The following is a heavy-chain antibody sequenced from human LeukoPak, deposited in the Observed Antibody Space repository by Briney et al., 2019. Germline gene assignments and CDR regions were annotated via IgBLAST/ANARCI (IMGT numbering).Heavy chain of an antibody. D-gene: IGHD2-2*01. CDR2: ISGYNAHA. J-gene: IGHJ5*02. CDR1: GYSFTNYG. CDR3: ARVGRGCSSIRCYWEDWFDP. Sequence: ASVKVSCKPSGYSFTNYGITWIREAPGQGPEWLGWISGYNAHAHYAQNVQGRVTLTTDTSTNTAYMELRGLTSDDTAMYYCARVGRGCSSIRCYWEDWFDPWGQGTLVIVSS. V-gene: IGHV1-18*01.